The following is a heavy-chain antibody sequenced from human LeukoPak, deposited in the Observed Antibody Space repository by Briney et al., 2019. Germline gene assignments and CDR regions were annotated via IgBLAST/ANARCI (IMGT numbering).Heavy chain of an antibody. J-gene: IGHJ4*02. V-gene: IGHV4-59*08. D-gene: IGHD3-10*01. Sequence: SETPSLTCTVSGGSISSYYWSWIRQPPGKGLEWIGYIYYSGSTNYNPSLKSRVTISVDTSKNQFSLKLSSVTAADTAVYYCARVNMVRGVIPYYFDYWGQGTLVTVSS. CDR1: GGSISSYY. CDR3: ARVNMVRGVIPYYFDY. CDR2: IYYSGST.